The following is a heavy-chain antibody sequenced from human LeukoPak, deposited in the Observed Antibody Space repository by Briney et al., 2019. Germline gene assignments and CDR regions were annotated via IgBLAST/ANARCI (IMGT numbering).Heavy chain of an antibody. J-gene: IGHJ4*02. Sequence: GASVKVSCKASGYTFTSYYMHWVRQAPGQGLEWMGIINPSGGSTSYAQKFQGRVTMTTDTSTSTAYIELRSLRSDDTAVYYCARGNIVVVPAAINYFDYWGQGTLVTVSS. CDR1: GYTFTSYY. D-gene: IGHD2-2*02. V-gene: IGHV1-46*01. CDR2: INPSGGST. CDR3: ARGNIVVVPAAINYFDY.